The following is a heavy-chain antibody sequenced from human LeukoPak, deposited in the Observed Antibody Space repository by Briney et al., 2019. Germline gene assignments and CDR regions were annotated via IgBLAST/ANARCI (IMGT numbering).Heavy chain of an antibody. CDR1: GYTFTSYY. V-gene: IGHV1-46*01. CDR3: AREIGTGIAVAGTNY. D-gene: IGHD6-19*01. J-gene: IGHJ4*02. Sequence: ASVKVSCKASGYTFTSYYMHWVRQAPGQGLEWMGIINPSGGSTSYAQKFQGRVTMTRDTSTSTVYMELSSLRPEDTAVYYCAREIGTGIAVAGTNYWGQGTLVTVSS. CDR2: INPSGGST.